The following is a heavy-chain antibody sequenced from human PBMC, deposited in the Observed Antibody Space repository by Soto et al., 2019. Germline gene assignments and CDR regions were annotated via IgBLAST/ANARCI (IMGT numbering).Heavy chain of an antibody. CDR2: MNPNSGNT. J-gene: IGHJ6*03. CDR3: ARQGNPTVRNDLFSGYLYYYYYYMDV. V-gene: IGHV1-8*01. CDR1: GYTFTSYD. D-gene: IGHD3-3*01. Sequence: ASVKVSCKASGYTFTSYDINWVRQATGQGLEWMGWMNPNSGNTGYAQKFQGRVTMTRNTSISTAYMELSSLRSEDTAVYYCARQGNPTVRNDLFSGYLYYYYYYMDVWGKGTTDTGSS.